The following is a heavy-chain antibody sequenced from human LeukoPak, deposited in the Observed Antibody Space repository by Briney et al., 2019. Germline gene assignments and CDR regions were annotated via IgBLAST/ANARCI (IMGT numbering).Heavy chain of an antibody. Sequence: SGGSPRLSCAASGFTFSNYVMSWVRQAPGKGLEWVSSISGGGGGTYYADSVKGRFTISRDNSKNTLYLQMNSLRAEDTALYYCARDLHYYVAMDVWGQGTTVTVSS. CDR2: ISGGGGGT. V-gene: IGHV3-23*01. D-gene: IGHD3-10*02. CDR1: GFTFSNYV. J-gene: IGHJ6*02. CDR3: ARDLHYYVAMDV.